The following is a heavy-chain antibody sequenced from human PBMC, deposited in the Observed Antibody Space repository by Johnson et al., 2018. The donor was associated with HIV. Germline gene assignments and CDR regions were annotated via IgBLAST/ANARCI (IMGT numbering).Heavy chain of an antibody. D-gene: IGHD6-19*01. CDR3: AKELALYSSGYGGDASDI. V-gene: IGHV3-11*04. CDR2: INWNGGST. J-gene: IGHJ3*02. CDR1: GFTFSDYY. Sequence: QVQLVESGGGLVKPGGSLRLSCAASGFTFSDYYMSWIRQAPGKGLEWVSGINWNGGSTGYADSVKGRFTISRDNSKNTLYLQMNSLRAEDTAVYYCAKELALYSSGYGGDASDIWGQGTGVTVSS.